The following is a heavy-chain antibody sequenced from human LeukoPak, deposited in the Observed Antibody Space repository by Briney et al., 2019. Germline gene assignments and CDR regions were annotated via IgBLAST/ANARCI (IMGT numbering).Heavy chain of an antibody. CDR2: ITTSDGNT. J-gene: IGHJ4*02. V-gene: IGHV3-23*01. CDR3: AKDGGLWVSAHWGDS. Sequence: GGSLRLSCAASGFSFSSYWMSWVRQAPGKGLEWVSTITTSDGNTYYADSVKGRFTVSRDNSKNTLFLQMNSLRAEDTAVYYCAKDGGLWVSAHWGDSWGRGTLVTVSS. CDR1: GFSFSSYW. D-gene: IGHD7-27*01.